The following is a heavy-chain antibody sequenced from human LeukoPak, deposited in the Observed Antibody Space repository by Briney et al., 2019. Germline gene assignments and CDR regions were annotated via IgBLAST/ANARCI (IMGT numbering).Heavy chain of an antibody. CDR2: INHSGST. Sequence: SETLSLTCAVYGGSFSGYYWSWIRQPPGKGLEWIGEINHSGSTNYNPSLKSRVTISVDTSKNQFSLKLSSVTAADTAVYYCARAGGPDYYYGMGVWGQGTTVTVSS. J-gene: IGHJ6*02. V-gene: IGHV4-34*01. CDR1: GGSFSGYY. CDR3: ARAGGPDYYYGMGV.